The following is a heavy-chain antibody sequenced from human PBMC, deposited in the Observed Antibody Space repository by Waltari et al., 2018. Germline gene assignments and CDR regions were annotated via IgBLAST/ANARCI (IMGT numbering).Heavy chain of an antibody. CDR3: ARDKGSSAFYYGMDV. J-gene: IGHJ6*02. V-gene: IGHV3-66*01. CDR2: IYSGGST. CDR1: GFTVSSNY. Sequence: EVQLVESGGGLVQPGGSLRLSCAASGFTVSSNYMSWVRQAPGKGLEWVSVIYSGGSTYYADSVKGRFTISRDNAKNSLYLQMNSLRAEDTAVYYCARDKGSSAFYYGMDVWGQGTTVTVSS. D-gene: IGHD6-25*01.